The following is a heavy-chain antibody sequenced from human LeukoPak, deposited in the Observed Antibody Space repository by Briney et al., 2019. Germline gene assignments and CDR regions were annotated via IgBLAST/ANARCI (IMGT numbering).Heavy chain of an antibody. J-gene: IGHJ4*02. Sequence: ASVKVSCKASGYTFTGYYVHWMRQAPGQGLEWMALINPNTGGTHYAQKFQGRVTVTRDTSISTAYLELNRLTSDDTAVYYCAKDVSGSYDYWGQGTLVTVSS. CDR1: GYTFTGYY. CDR2: INPNTGGT. V-gene: IGHV1-2*02. CDR3: AKDVSGSYDY. D-gene: IGHD3-10*01.